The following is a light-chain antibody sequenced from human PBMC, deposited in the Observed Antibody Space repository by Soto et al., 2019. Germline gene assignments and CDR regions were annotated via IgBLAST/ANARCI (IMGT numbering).Light chain of an antibody. J-gene: IGLJ1*01. CDR2: SNT. V-gene: IGLV1-44*01. Sequence: QSVLTQPPSASGTPGQRVTISCSGSRSNIGRNSVNWYQQLPGTAPKLLIYSNTQRPSGVPDRFSGSKSGTSASLAISGLQSEDEADYDCAAWDDSLNGLDLFGTGTKLTVL. CDR1: RSNIGRNS. CDR3: AAWDDSLNGLDL.